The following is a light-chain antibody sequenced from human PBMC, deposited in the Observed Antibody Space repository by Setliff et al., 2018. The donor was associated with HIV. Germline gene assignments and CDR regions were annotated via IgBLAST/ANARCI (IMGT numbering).Light chain of an antibody. Sequence: QSALAQPASVSGSPGQSISISCTGSSSDVGAHHYVSWYQQHPGTAPKLMIYDVINRASGVSDRFSGSKSVNTASLTISGLLAEDEADYYCSSYTSSGTYVFGTGTKVTVL. CDR2: DVI. J-gene: IGLJ1*01. CDR3: SSYTSSGTYV. CDR1: SSDVGAHHY. V-gene: IGLV2-14*03.